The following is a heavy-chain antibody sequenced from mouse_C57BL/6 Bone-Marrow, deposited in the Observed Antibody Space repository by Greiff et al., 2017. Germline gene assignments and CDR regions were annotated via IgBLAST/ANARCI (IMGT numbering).Heavy chain of an antibody. CDR3: TTDYYGSSPWYFDV. CDR1: GFNIKDDY. D-gene: IGHD1-1*01. CDR2: IDPENGDT. Sequence: EVQLVESGAELVRPGASVKLSCTASGFNIKDDYMHWVKQRPEQGLEWIGWIDPENGDTEYASKFQGKATITADTSSNTAYLQLSSLTSEDTAVYYCTTDYYGSSPWYFDVWGTGTTVTVSS. V-gene: IGHV14-4*01. J-gene: IGHJ1*03.